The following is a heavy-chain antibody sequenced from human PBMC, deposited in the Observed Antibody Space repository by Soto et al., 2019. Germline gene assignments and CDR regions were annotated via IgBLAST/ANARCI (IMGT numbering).Heavy chain of an antibody. D-gene: IGHD3-3*01. CDR3: ARQGGDYDFSGAPEDAFDI. Sequence: PSETLSLTCTVSGGSISSSSYYWCWIRQSPGKGLEWIGSIYYSWSTYYNPSLKSRVTISVDTSKNQFSLKLSSVTAADTAVYYCARQGGDYDFSGAPEDAFDIWGQGTMVTVSS. V-gene: IGHV4-39*01. J-gene: IGHJ3*02. CDR1: GGSISSSSYY. CDR2: IYYSWST.